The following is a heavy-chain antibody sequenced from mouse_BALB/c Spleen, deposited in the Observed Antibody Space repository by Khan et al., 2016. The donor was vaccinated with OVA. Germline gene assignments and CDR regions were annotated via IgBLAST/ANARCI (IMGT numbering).Heavy chain of an antibody. J-gene: IGHJ3*01. CDR1: GYTFTSYM. D-gene: IGHD2-14*01. Sequence: QVQLQQPGAELARPGASVKMSCKASGYTFTSYMIHWIKLRPGQGLEWIGYINPSNGYTNYNQKFKDKATLTADKSSTTAYMQLSSLTSDDSAVYNCVRDGAYHRNDGWFAYWGQGTLVTVSA. CDR2: INPSNGYT. CDR3: VRDGAYHRNDGWFAY. V-gene: IGHV1-4*01.